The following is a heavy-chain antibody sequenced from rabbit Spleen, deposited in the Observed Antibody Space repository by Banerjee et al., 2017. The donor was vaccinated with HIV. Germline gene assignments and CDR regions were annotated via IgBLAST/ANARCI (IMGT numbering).Heavy chain of an antibody. Sequence: QSVEESGGRLVTPGTPLTLTCTVSGFSLSRYAMIWVRQAPGKGLEWIGSISSRGTTYYANWAKGRFTISRTSTTVELKITRPTTEDTATYFCARYYNDNVFFGFDIWGPGTLVTVS. CDR1: GFSLSRYA. D-gene: IGHD1-1*01. CDR3: ARYYNDNVFFGFDI. J-gene: IGHJ4*02. CDR2: ISSRGTT. V-gene: IGHV1S69*01.